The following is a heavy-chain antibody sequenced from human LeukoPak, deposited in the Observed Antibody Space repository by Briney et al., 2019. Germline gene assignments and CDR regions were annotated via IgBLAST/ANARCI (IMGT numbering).Heavy chain of an antibody. CDR1: GFTFISYS. D-gene: IGHD3-22*01. J-gene: IGHJ3*02. CDR2: ISNSSPNI. Sequence: GGSLRLSCAASGFTFISYSMNWVRQAPGKGLEWVSSISNSSPNIYYADSVKGRFTISRDSAKDSLFLQMNSLRAEDTAVYYCAKDITYADSSGYNAFDIWGQGTMVTVSS. V-gene: IGHV3-21*04. CDR3: AKDITYADSSGYNAFDI.